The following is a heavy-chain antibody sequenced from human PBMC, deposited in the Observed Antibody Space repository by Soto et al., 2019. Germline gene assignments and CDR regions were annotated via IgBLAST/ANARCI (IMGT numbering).Heavy chain of an antibody. J-gene: IGHJ6*02. CDR2: INPSGGST. Sequence: ASVKVSCKASGYTFTSHYMHWVRQAPGQGLEWMGIINPSGGSTSYAQKFQGRVTMTRDTSTSTVYMELSSLRSEDTAVYYCARRGIETGYYYYGMDVWGQGTTVTVSS. CDR3: ARRGIETGYYYYGMDV. CDR1: GYTFTSHY. V-gene: IGHV1-46*01.